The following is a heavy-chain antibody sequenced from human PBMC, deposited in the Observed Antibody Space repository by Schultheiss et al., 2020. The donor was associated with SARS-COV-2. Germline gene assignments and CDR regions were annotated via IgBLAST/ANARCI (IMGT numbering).Heavy chain of an antibody. J-gene: IGHJ6*02. D-gene: IGHD2-2*01. CDR1: GYSFTSYW. CDR3: ARGMSCSSTSCYFPYYYYGMDV. Sequence: GESLKISCKGSGYSFTSYWIGWVRQMPGKGLEWMGIIYPGDSDTRYSPSFQGQVTISADKSISTAYLQWSSLKASDTAMYYCARGMSCSSTSCYFPYYYYGMDVWGQGTTVTVSS. CDR2: IYPGDSDT. V-gene: IGHV5-51*01.